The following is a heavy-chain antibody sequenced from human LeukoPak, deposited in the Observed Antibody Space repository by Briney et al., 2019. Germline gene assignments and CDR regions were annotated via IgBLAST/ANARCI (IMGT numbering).Heavy chain of an antibody. V-gene: IGHV3-23*01. CDR1: GSIFSSSG. CDR2: ISGSGGST. D-gene: IGHD4-11*01. Sequence: PGGSLRLSCEASGSIFSSSGMSWVRQAPGKGLEWVSAISGSGGSTYYADSVKGRFTISRDNSKNTLYLQMNSLRAEDTAVYYCAKQGDYSNYDFSGWFDPWGQGTLVTVSS. J-gene: IGHJ5*02. CDR3: AKQGDYSNYDFSGWFDP.